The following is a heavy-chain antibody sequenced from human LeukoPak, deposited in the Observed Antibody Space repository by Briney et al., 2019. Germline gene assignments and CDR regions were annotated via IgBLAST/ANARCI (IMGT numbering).Heavy chain of an antibody. Sequence: GGSLRLSCAASGFTFSSYWMSWVRQAPGKGLEWVANIKQDGSEKYYVDSVKGRFTISRDNAKNSLYLQMNSLRAEDTAVYYCARRTQVAAAGFVVGDAFDIWGQGTMVTVSS. CDR2: IKQDGSEK. CDR1: GFTFSSYW. J-gene: IGHJ3*02. V-gene: IGHV3-7*01. D-gene: IGHD6-13*01. CDR3: ARRTQVAAAGFVVGDAFDI.